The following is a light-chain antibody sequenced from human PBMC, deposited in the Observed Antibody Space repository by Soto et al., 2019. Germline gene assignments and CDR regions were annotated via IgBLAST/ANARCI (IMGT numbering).Light chain of an antibody. V-gene: IGKV3-11*01. Sequence: EIVLTQSPTTLSLSPGEIATLSCRASQSVNSYLAWYQQKPGQAPRLLIYDASNRATGIPARFSGSGSGTDFTLTISSLEPEDFAVYYCPQRSNWPPLTFGGGTKVEIK. CDR1: QSVNSY. J-gene: IGKJ4*01. CDR2: DAS. CDR3: PQRSNWPPLT.